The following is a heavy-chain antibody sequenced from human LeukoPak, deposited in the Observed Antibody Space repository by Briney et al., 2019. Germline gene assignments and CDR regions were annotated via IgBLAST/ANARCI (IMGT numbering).Heavy chain of an antibody. CDR3: ARGRLGGSGSYYNVLDY. J-gene: IGHJ4*02. CDR1: GGSISISSDY. CDR2: IYYSGTT. D-gene: IGHD3-10*01. Sequence: KTSETLSLTCTVSGGSISISSDYWGWIRQPPGKGLEWIGDIYYSGTTNYNPSLKSRVTMSVDTSKNQFSLKLNSATAADTAVYYCARGRLGGSGSYYNVLDYWGQGTLVTVSS. V-gene: IGHV4-39*01.